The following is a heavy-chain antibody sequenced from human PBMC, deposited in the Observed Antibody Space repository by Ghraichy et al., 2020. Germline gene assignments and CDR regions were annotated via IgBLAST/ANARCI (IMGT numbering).Heavy chain of an antibody. CDR2: IYYSGST. D-gene: IGHD1-7*01. V-gene: IGHV4-59*01. Sequence: SQTLSLTCTVSGGSISSYYWSWIRQPPGKGLEWIGYIYYSGSTNYNPSLKSRVTISVDTSKNQFSLKLSSVTAADTAMYYCARNYGSDYWGQGTLVTVSS. J-gene: IGHJ4*02. CDR1: GGSISSYY. CDR3: ARNYGSDY.